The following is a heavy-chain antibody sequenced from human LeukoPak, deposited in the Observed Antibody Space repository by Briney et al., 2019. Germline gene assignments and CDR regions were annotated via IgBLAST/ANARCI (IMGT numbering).Heavy chain of an antibody. CDR3: AKGRGQGFDY. CDR2: LQYDRTNV. D-gene: IGHD3-10*01. V-gene: IGHV3-30*02. CDR1: GFSFSNYW. J-gene: IGHJ4*02. Sequence: GGSLRLSCTASGFSFSNYWMSWVRQAPGKGLEWVAYLQYDRTNVQYADSVRGRFTISRDNSKNTLYLQMNSLRVEDTAVYYCAKGRGQGFDYWGQGTLVTVSS.